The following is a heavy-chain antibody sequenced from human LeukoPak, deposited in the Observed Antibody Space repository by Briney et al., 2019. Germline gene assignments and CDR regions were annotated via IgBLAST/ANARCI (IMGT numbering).Heavy chain of an antibody. V-gene: IGHV4-34*01. Sequence: PSETLSLTCAVYGGSFSGYYWSWIRQPPGKGLEWIGEINHSGSTNYNPSLKSRVTISVDTSKNQFSLKLSSVTAADTAVYYCARGQVGTNHGMDVWGQGTTVTVSS. CDR1: GGSFSGYY. CDR2: INHSGST. J-gene: IGHJ6*02. CDR3: ARGQVGTNHGMDV.